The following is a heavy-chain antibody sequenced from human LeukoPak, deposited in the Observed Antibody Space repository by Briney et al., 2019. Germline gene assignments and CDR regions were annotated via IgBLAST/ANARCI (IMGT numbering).Heavy chain of an antibody. Sequence: GGSLRLSCAASGFTFSNAWMSWVRQAPGKGLEWVGRIKSKTDGGTTDYAAPVKGRFTISRDDSKNTLYLQMNSLKTEDTAVYYCTTFLVVVIGAFGIWGQGTMVTVSS. J-gene: IGHJ3*02. CDR3: TTFLVVVIGAFGI. CDR1: GFTFSNAW. V-gene: IGHV3-15*01. CDR2: IKSKTDGGTT. D-gene: IGHD3-22*01.